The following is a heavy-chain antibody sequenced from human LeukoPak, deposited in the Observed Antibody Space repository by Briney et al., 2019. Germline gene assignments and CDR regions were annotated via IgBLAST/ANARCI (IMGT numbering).Heavy chain of an antibody. CDR3: ARAERSLGYNWNDLDFDY. Sequence: GASVKVSCKASGYTFTSYGISWVRQAPGQGLEWTGWINPNSGGTNYAQKFQGRVTMTRDTSISTAYMELSRLRSDDTAVYYCARAERSLGYNWNDLDFDYWGQGTLVTVSS. D-gene: IGHD1-1*01. CDR1: GYTFTSYG. J-gene: IGHJ4*02. V-gene: IGHV1-2*02. CDR2: INPNSGGT.